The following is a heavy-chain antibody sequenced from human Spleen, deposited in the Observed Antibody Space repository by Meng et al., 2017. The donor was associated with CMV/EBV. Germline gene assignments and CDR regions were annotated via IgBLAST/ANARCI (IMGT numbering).Heavy chain of an antibody. V-gene: IGHV4-34*01. D-gene: IGHD2-2*01. CDR2: INHSGST. CDR1: GGSFSGYY. Sequence: SETLSLTCAVYGGSFSGYYWSWIRQPPGKGLEWIGEINHSGSTNYNPSLKSRVTISVDTSKNQFSLKLSSVTAADTAVYYCARVSQIPVPYYFDYWGQGTRVTSPQ. CDR3: ARVSQIPVPYYFDY. J-gene: IGHJ4*02.